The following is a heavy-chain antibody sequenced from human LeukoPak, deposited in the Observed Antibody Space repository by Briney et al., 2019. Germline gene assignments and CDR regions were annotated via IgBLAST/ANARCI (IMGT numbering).Heavy chain of an antibody. Sequence: ASVKVSCKASGYTFTSYYMHWVRQAPGQGLEWMGIINPSGGSTSYAQKFQGRVTMTRDMSTSTVYMELSSLRSEDTAVYYCARDHNGGDAFDIWGQGTMVTVSS. J-gene: IGHJ3*02. D-gene: IGHD2-8*01. CDR2: INPSGGST. CDR3: ARDHNGGDAFDI. V-gene: IGHV1-46*01. CDR1: GYTFTSYY.